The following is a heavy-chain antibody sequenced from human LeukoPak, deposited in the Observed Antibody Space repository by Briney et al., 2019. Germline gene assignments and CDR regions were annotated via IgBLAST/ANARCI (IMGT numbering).Heavy chain of an antibody. CDR2: IYPGDSDT. CDR3: ARTDYGDNYYYYYMDV. V-gene: IGHV5-51*01. Sequence: GESLKISCKGSGYSFTSYWIGWVRQMPGKGLEWMGIIYPGDSDTRYSPSFQGQVTISADKSISTAYLQWSSLKASDTAMYYCARTDYGDNYYYYYMDVWGKGTTVTVSS. CDR1: GYSFTSYW. J-gene: IGHJ6*03. D-gene: IGHD4-17*01.